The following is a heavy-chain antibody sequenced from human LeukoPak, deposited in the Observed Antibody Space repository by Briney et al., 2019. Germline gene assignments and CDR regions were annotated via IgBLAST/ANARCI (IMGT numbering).Heavy chain of an antibody. V-gene: IGHV3-66*01. Sequence: GGSLRLSCAASGFTVSSNYMSWVRQAPGKGLEWVSVIYSGGGTYYADAVKGRFTISRDNSKNTLYLQMNSLRAEDTAVYYCAKDTPSRSSGWDRWGQGTLVIVST. CDR2: IYSGGGT. CDR1: GFTVSSNY. J-gene: IGHJ4*02. CDR3: AKDTPSRSSGWDR. D-gene: IGHD6-19*01.